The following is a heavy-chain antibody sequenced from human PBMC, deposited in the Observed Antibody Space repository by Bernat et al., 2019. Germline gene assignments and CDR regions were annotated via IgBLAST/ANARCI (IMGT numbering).Heavy chain of an antibody. CDR1: GFTFSSYA. Sequence: QVQLVESGGGVVQPGRSLRLSCAASGFTFSSYAMHWVRQAPGKGLEWVAVISYDGSNKYYADSVKGRFTISRDNSKNTLYLQMNSLRAEDTAVYYCAKGQTTVMAFDIWGQGTMVTVSS. CDR2: ISYDGSNK. J-gene: IGHJ3*02. D-gene: IGHD4-17*01. CDR3: AKGQTTVMAFDI. V-gene: IGHV3-30-3*01.